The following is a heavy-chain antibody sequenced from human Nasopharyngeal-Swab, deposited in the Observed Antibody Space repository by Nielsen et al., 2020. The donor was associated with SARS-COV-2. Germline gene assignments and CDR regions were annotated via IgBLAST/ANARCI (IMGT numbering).Heavy chain of an antibody. Sequence: GGSLRLACSASGFTFCSYAMYWVRQAPGKGLEYLSAISSNGASTYYADSVKGRFTISRDNSKNTLYLQMSSLRAEDTAVYYCVKAGLGFRIAAAETGIAVAGTVGGYGMDVWGQGTTVTVSS. D-gene: IGHD6-19*01. CDR2: ISSNGAST. CDR1: GFTFCSYA. J-gene: IGHJ6*02. CDR3: VKAGLGFRIAAAETGIAVAGTVGGYGMDV. V-gene: IGHV3-64D*06.